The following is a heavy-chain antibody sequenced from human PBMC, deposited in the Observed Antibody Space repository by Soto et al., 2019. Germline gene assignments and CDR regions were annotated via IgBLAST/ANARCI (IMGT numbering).Heavy chain of an antibody. V-gene: IGHV1-69*12. Sequence: QVQLVQSGAEVKKPGSSVKVSCKASGGTFSSYAISWVRQAPGQGLEWMGGIIPIFGTANYAQKFQGRVTITADESTSTAYMELSSLRSEDTAVYYCARGDYDFWSGYYKYNWFDPWGQGTLVTVSS. CDR3: ARGDYDFWSGYYKYNWFDP. CDR2: IIPIFGTA. CDR1: GGTFSSYA. D-gene: IGHD3-3*01. J-gene: IGHJ5*02.